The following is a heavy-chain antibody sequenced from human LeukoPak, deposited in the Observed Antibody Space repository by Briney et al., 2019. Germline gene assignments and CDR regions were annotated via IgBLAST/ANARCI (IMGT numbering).Heavy chain of an antibody. CDR2: ISSSSSYI. CDR1: GFTFGSYS. V-gene: IGHV3-21*01. J-gene: IGHJ4*02. CDR3: ARDLFTGKGSYYPSPGDY. Sequence: GGSLSLSCTASGFTFGSYSMNWVRQAPGKGLEWVSSISSSSSYIYYADSVKGRFTISRDNAKNSLYLQMNSLRAEDTAVYYCARDLFTGKGSYYPSPGDYWGQGTLVTVSS. D-gene: IGHD3-10*01.